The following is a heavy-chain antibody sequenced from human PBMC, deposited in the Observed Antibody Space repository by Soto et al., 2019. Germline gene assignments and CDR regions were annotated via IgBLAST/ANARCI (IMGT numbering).Heavy chain of an antibody. V-gene: IGHV3-30-3*01. CDR2: ISYDGSNK. Sequence: GGSLRLSCAVSGFTFSARAMHWVRQAPGKGLEWVAVISYDGSNKYYADSVKGRFTISRDNSKNTLYLQMNSLRAEDTAVYYCARDLTMIVVDAFDIWGQGTMVTVSS. CDR3: ARDLTMIVVDAFDI. D-gene: IGHD3-22*01. J-gene: IGHJ3*02. CDR1: GFTFSARA.